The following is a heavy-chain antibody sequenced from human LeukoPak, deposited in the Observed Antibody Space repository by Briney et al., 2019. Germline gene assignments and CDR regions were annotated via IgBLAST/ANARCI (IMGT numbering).Heavy chain of an antibody. D-gene: IGHD4-17*01. CDR3: ARDLMLTSGAFDI. Sequence: SETLSLTCTVSGGSISSGGYHWSWIRQHPGKGLEWIGYIYFSGSTYYNPSLKSRVTISGDTSKNQFSLRLSSVTAADTAAYYCARDLMLTSGAFDIWGQGTMVTVSS. CDR2: IYFSGST. V-gene: IGHV4-31*03. J-gene: IGHJ3*02. CDR1: GGSISSGGYH.